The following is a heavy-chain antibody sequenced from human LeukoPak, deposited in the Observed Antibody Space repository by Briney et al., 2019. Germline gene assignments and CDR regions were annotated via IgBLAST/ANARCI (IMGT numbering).Heavy chain of an antibody. Sequence: GSLRLSCAASGFPFSSYAMSWVRQPPGQGLEWIGEIYHSGSTNYNPSLKSRVTISVDRSKNQFSLKLSSVTAADTAVYYCARVYSSGSRAFQHWGQGTLVTVSS. CDR2: IYHSGST. D-gene: IGHD6-19*01. J-gene: IGHJ1*01. CDR1: GFPFSSYAM. CDR3: ARVYSSGSRAFQH. V-gene: IGHV4-4*02.